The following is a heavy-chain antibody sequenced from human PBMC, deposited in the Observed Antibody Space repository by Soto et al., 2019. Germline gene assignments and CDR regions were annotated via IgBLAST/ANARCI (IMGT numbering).Heavy chain of an antibody. D-gene: IGHD3-10*01. CDR2: IYSGGST. J-gene: IGHJ3*02. CDR3: ARRVLGPGADAFDI. V-gene: IGHV3-66*04. CDR1: GFTVSSNY. Sequence: EVQLVESGGGLVQPGGSLRLSCAASGFTVSSNYMSWVRQAPGKGLEWVSVIYSGGSTYYADSVKGRFTISRDNSKNTLYLQMNSLRAEDTAVYYCARRVLGPGADAFDIWGQGTMVTVSS.